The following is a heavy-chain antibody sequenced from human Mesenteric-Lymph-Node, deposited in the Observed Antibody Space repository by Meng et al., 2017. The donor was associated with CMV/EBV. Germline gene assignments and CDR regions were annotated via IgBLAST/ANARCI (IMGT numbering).Heavy chain of an antibody. CDR3: ARDPRRITIFGVAPYGMDV. CDR1: GFIFSSYW. J-gene: IGHJ6*02. Sequence: GGSLRLSCAASGFIFSSYWMSWVRQAPGKGLEWVANIKQDGSEKYYVDSVKGRFTISRDNAKNSLYLQMNSLRAEDTAVYYCARDPRRITIFGVAPYGMDVWGQGTTVTVSS. V-gene: IGHV3-7*01. D-gene: IGHD3-3*01. CDR2: IKQDGSEK.